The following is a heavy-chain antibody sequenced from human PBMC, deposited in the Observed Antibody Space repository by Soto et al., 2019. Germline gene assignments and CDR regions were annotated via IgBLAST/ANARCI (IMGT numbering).Heavy chain of an antibody. D-gene: IGHD3-22*01. J-gene: IGHJ4*02. CDR1: GYTFSDYG. Sequence: ASVKVSCKTSGYTFSDYGLAWLRQTPGQRPEWMGWVSTYNTNTNYAQKFQGRVTMTTDTSTTTTSMELRSLRSDDTAVYYCARELNTDSSAYYSFAYWGKGTLVTVSS. CDR2: VSTYNTNT. CDR3: ARELNTDSSAYYSFAY. V-gene: IGHV1-18*01.